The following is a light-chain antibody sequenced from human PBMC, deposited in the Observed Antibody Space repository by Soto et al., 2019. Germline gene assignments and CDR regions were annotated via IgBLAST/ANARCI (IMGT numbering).Light chain of an antibody. J-gene: IGKJ5*01. CDR1: QSVSSSY. CDR3: QQRHMWPIT. V-gene: IGKV3D-20*02. Sequence: EIVLTQSPGTLSLSPGERATLSCRASQSVSSSYLAWYQQEPGQAPRLLIYGASSRATGIPPRFSGSGSGTDFSLTISSLEPEDSAVYYCQQRHMWPITFGQGTRLEI. CDR2: GAS.